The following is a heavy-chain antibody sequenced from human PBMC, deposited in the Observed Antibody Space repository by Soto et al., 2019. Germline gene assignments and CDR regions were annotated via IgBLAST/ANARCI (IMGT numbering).Heavy chain of an antibody. D-gene: IGHD2-8*01. CDR3: ARIPVRGYCTNGVCYPDYYYYGMDV. CDR1: GFSLSTSGMC. Sequence: GSGPTLVNPTQTLTLTCTFSGFSLSTSGMCVSWIRQPPGKALEWLALIDWDDDKYYSTSLKTRLTISKDTSKNQVVLTMTNMDPVDTATYYCARIPVRGYCTNGVCYPDYYYYGMDVWGQGTTVTVSS. CDR2: IDWDDDK. J-gene: IGHJ6*02. V-gene: IGHV2-70*01.